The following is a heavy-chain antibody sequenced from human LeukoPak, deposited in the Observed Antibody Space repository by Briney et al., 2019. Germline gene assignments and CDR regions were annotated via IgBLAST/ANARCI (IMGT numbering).Heavy chain of an antibody. J-gene: IGHJ4*02. D-gene: IGHD4-23*01. Sequence: ASVKVSCKASGYTLTSYGISWVRQAPGQGLEWMGWISGYNGNTNYEQKVQGRVTMTTDTSTNTAYMELRSLRSDDTAVYYCARQLRWYNPIDYWGQGTLVTVSS. CDR3: ARQLRWYNPIDY. CDR1: GYTLTSYG. CDR2: ISGYNGNT. V-gene: IGHV1-18*01.